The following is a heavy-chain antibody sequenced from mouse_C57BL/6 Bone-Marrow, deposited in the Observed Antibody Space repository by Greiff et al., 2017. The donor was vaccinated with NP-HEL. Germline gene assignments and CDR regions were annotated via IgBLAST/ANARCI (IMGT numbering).Heavy chain of an antibody. CDR1: GYTFTSYW. V-gene: IGHV1-55*01. CDR3: ARWDGNYDYFDY. CDR2: IYPGSGST. Sequence: VQLQQSGAELVKPGASVKMSCKASGYTFTSYWITWVKQRPGQGLEWIGDIYPGSGSTNYNEKFKSKATLTVDTSSSTAYMQLSSLTSEDAAVYYCARWDGNYDYFDYWGQGTTLTVSS. J-gene: IGHJ2*01. D-gene: IGHD2-1*01.